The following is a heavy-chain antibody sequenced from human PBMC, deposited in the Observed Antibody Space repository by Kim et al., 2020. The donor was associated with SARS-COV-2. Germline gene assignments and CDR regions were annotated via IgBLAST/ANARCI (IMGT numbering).Heavy chain of an antibody. D-gene: IGHD1-1*01. CDR3: ARGRVGTGTRFDY. Sequence: SETLSLTCAVYGGSFSGYYWSWIRQPPGKGLEWIGEINHSGSTNYNPSLKSRVTISVDTSKNQFSLKLSSVTAADTAGYYCARGRVGTGTRFDYWGQGTLVTVSS. J-gene: IGHJ4*02. V-gene: IGHV4-34*01. CDR1: GGSFSGYY. CDR2: INHSGST.